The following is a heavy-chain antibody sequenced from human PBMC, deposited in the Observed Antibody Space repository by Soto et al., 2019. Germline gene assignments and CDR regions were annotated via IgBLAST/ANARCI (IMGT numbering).Heavy chain of an antibody. V-gene: IGHV4-31*02. Sequence: PSETLSLTFTVSGGSISSGGYYWSWIRQHPVKVLEFICYIYYXCXXXXXXSLXXXXTXSVXXSKXXXSXXXXXXXAADTAVYYCARSIDYWGQGTLVTVSS. CDR1: GGSISSGGYY. CDR2: IYYXCXX. CDR3: ARSIDY. J-gene: IGHJ4*02.